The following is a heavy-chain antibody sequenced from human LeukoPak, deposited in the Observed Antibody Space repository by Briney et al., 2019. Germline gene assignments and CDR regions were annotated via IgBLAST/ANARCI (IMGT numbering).Heavy chain of an antibody. D-gene: IGHD6-19*01. CDR1: GGSISSYY. V-gene: IGHV4-59*08. J-gene: IGHJ4*02. CDR3: ARLGVVAGNFDY. Sequence: PSETLSLTCTVSGGSISSYYWSWIRQPPGKGLEWIGYIYYSGSTNYNPSLKSRVTISVDTSKNQFSLKLSSVTAADTAVYYCARLGVVAGNFDYWGQGTLVTVSS. CDR2: IYYSGST.